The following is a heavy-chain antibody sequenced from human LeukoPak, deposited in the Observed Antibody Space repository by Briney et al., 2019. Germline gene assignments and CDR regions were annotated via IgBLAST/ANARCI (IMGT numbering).Heavy chain of an antibody. J-gene: IGHJ4*02. V-gene: IGHV3-21*04. D-gene: IGHD2/OR15-2a*01. Sequence: GGSLRLSRAASGFTFSSYSMNWVRQAPGKGLEWVSSISSSSSYIYYADSAKDRFTISRDNSKNMLYLQMNSLRAEDTAVYYCAKSTAGFYSDWGQGTLVTVSS. CDR2: ISSSSSYI. CDR1: GFTFSSYS. CDR3: AKSTAGFYSD.